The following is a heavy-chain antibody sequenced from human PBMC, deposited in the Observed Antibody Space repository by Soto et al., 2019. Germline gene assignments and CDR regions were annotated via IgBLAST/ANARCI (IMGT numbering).Heavy chain of an antibody. CDR3: ARSLWFGELSPYYYYGMDV. D-gene: IGHD3-10*01. CDR2: IHYTGSS. CDR1: GVSVSGYG. V-gene: IGHV4-59*02. J-gene: IGHJ6*02. Sequence: SETLSLTCTVSGVSVSGYGWSWIRQPPGKGLEWIAYIHYTGSSNSNPSLESRVTMSVDTSKNQFSLKLSSVTAADTAVYYCARSLWFGELSPYYYYGMDVWGQGTTVTVSS.